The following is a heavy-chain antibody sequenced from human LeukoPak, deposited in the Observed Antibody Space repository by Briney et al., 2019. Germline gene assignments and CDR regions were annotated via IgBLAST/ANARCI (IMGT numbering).Heavy chain of an antibody. CDR2: IRYDGSNK. CDR1: GFTFSSYG. J-gene: IGHJ4*02. CDR3: AKDRGLVRDYYFDY. Sequence: GGSLRLSCAASGFTFSSYGMHWVRQAPGKGLEWVAFIRYDGSNKYYADSVKGRFTISRDNSKNTLYLQMNSLRAEDTAVYYRAKDRGLVRDYYFDYWGQGTLVTVSS. V-gene: IGHV3-30*02. D-gene: IGHD6-19*01.